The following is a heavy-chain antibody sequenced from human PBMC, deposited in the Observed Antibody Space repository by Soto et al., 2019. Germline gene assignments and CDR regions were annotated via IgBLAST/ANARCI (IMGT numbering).Heavy chain of an antibody. CDR1: GGSISSSSYY. D-gene: IGHD3-16*01. CDR2: IYYSGST. V-gene: IGHV4-39*01. J-gene: IGHJ4*02. Sequence: PSEPLSLTCTVSGGSISSSSYYWGWIRQPPGKGLEWIGSIYYSGSTYYNPSLKSRVTISVDTSKNQFSLKLSSVTAADTALYYCARQGTGSGAYLIFFDLWAKGYLVTV. CDR3: ARQGTGSGAYLIFFDL.